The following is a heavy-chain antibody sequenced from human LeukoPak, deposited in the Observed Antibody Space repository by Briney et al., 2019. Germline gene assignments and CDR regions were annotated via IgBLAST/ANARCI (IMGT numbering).Heavy chain of an antibody. D-gene: IGHD3-22*01. CDR3: ARDGSESTGYYYAL. CDR2: IRYDGSNK. V-gene: IGHV3-30*02. Sequence: PGGSLRLSCAASGFTFSSYGMHWVRQAPGKGLEWVAFIRYDGSNKYYADSVKGRFTISRDNAKNSLYLQMNSLRAEDTAVYYCARDGSESTGYYYALWGQGTLVTVSS. CDR1: GFTFSSYG. J-gene: IGHJ4*02.